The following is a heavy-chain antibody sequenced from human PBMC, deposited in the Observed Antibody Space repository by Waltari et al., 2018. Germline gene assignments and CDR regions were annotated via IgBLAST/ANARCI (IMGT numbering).Heavy chain of an antibody. J-gene: IGHJ4*02. D-gene: IGHD3-22*01. Sequence: QVQLQESGPRLVKPFETLSLICSVSGDSVTAYTWNWFRQSAGKGLKWIGRIYPSGGSDYNPSLKSRVTMSADTSKNQFSLRLTSVTAADTAVYYCARGGPYGLFSGHFSDSWGQGLLVTVSS. V-gene: IGHV4-4*07. CDR3: ARGGPYGLFSGHFSDS. CDR2: IYPSGGS. CDR1: GDSVTAYT.